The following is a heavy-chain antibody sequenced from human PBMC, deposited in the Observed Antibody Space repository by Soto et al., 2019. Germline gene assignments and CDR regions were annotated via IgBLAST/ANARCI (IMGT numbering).Heavy chain of an antibody. J-gene: IGHJ4*02. CDR2: IYYSGTT. CDR1: GDSINRSRYY. Sequence: QLQLQESGPGLLKPSETLSLTCTFSGDSINRSRYYGAWIRHPPGGGRGGIATIYYSGTTYSNPSLQSRVTISVVTPKSQFSLKLTSVTAADSAVYYCATRRGAMIDYWGQGTLVTVSS. D-gene: IGHD3-10*01. CDR3: ATRRGAMIDY. V-gene: IGHV4-39*01.